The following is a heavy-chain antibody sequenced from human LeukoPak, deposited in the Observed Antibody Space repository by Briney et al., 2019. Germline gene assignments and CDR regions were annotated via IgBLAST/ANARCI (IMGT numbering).Heavy chain of an antibody. CDR1: GGTFSSYA. V-gene: IGHV1-69*05. CDR3: ARGAVSSGSYYGSFDY. CDR2: IIPIFGTA. J-gene: IGHJ4*02. Sequence: ASVKVSCKASGGTFSSYAMSWVRQAPGQGLEWMGRIIPIFGTANYAQKFQGRVTITTDESTSTAYMELSSLRSEDTAVYYCARGAVSSGSYYGSFDYWGQGTLVTVSS. D-gene: IGHD1-26*01.